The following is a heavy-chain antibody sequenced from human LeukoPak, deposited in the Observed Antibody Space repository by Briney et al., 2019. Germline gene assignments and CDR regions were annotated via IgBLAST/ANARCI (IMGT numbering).Heavy chain of an antibody. V-gene: IGHV4-59*08. J-gene: IGHJ5*02. CDR1: GXSISSYY. CDR3: ARVLGYCTNGVCYKNWFDP. Sequence: SETLSLTCTVSGXSISSYYWSWIRQPPGKGLEWIGYIYYSGSTNYNPSLKSQVTISVDTSKNQFSLKLSSVTAADTAVYYCARVLGYCTNGVCYKNWFDPWGQGTLVTVSS. D-gene: IGHD2-8*01. CDR2: IYYSGST.